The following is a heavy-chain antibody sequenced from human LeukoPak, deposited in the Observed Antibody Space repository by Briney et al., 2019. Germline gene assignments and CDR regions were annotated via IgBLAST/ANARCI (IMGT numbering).Heavy chain of an antibody. J-gene: IGHJ3*02. CDR2: IYPGDSDT. D-gene: IGHD4-17*01. V-gene: IGHV5-51*01. CDR3: ARHEDYGDYKGGAFDI. CDR1: GYSFTSYW. Sequence: GESLKISCQGSGYSFTSYWIGWVRQMPGKGLEWMGIIYPGDSDTRYSPSFQGQVTISADKSISTAYLQWSSLKASDTAMYYCARHEDYGDYKGGAFDIWGQGTMVTVSS.